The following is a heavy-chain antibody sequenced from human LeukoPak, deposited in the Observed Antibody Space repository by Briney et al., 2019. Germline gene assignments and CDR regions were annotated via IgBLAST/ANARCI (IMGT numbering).Heavy chain of an antibody. CDR1: GGSISSYY. Sequence: SETLSLTCTVSGGSISSYYWSWIRQPPGKGLEWIGYIYYSGSTNYNPSLKSRVTISVDTSKNQFSLKLSSVTAADTAVYYCARDRRLPATAGWFDPWGQGTLVTVSS. CDR3: ARDRRLPATAGWFDP. D-gene: IGHD2-2*01. V-gene: IGHV4-59*01. J-gene: IGHJ5*02. CDR2: IYYSGST.